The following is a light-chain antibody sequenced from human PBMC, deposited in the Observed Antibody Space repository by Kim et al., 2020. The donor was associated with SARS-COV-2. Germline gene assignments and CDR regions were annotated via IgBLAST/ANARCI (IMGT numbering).Light chain of an antibody. CDR3: QSWDSRTGV. CDR1: KLGGKY. Sequence: SVSPGQTATITCGGNKLGGKYVSWYQQKPGQPPVLVIYQDAKRPSGIPERFSGSNSGNTATLTISGTQAVDEADYYCQSWDSRTGVFGGGTQLTVL. V-gene: IGLV3-1*01. J-gene: IGLJ2*01. CDR2: QDA.